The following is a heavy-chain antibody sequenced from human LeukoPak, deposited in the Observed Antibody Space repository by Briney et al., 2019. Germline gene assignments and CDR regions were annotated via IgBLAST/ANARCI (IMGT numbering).Heavy chain of an antibody. CDR1: GGSFSGYD. J-gene: IGHJ4*02. Sequence: PETLSLTRAVYGGSFSGYDWSWIRQPPGQGLEWVHEIHHRERTNHIPSLKSRVTIRVDTSKNQFSLELSDVTAADTAVYYCARGLELPLWGQGTLVTVCS. D-gene: IGHD1-7*01. V-gene: IGHV4-34*01. CDR3: ARGLELPL. CDR2: IHHRERT.